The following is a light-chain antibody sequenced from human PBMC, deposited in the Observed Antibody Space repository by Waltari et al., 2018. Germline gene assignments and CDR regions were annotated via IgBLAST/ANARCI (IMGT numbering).Light chain of an antibody. CDR2: AAT. CDR3: QQSYTVPPFT. CDR1: QNINSD. Sequence: DIQMTQSPAFLSASVGDRVTITCRASQNINSDLNWYKHQPGKAPQRLSYAATNLQIGVPSRFSGRGAGTEFTPTISSLQPEDFATYYCQQSYTVPPFTFGPGTKVDVK. V-gene: IGKV1-39*01. J-gene: IGKJ3*01.